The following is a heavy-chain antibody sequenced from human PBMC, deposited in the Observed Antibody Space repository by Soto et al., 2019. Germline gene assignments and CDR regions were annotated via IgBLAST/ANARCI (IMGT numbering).Heavy chain of an antibody. J-gene: IGHJ4*02. Sequence: QVQLQESGPGLVKPSETLSLTCTVSGGSIRDYFWTWFRQPPGKGLEWIGYIYYSGRTNYNPSLKSRFSKSVDTSKNHIALQLRSVTAADTAVYYCARVGGDDFGDSGGFDYWGQGTLVTVSS. CDR3: ARVGGDDFGDSGGFDY. D-gene: IGHD4-17*01. CDR2: IYYSGRT. CDR1: GGSIRDYF. V-gene: IGHV4-59*01.